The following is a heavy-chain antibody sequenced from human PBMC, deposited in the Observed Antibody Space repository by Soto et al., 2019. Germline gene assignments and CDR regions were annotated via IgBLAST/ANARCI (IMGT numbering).Heavy chain of an antibody. CDR1: GGTFSSYA. CDR2: IIPIFGTA. D-gene: IGHD6-13*01. Sequence: SVKVSCKASGGTFSSYAISWVRQAPRQGLEWMGGIIPIFGTANYAQKFQGRVTITADKYTSTAYMQLSRLGSENTAVYYCAREVSGAGTGREVYYFYGTDVRGKGTTATTSS. CDR3: AREVSGAGTGREVYYFYGTDV. V-gene: IGHV1-69*06. J-gene: IGHJ6*01.